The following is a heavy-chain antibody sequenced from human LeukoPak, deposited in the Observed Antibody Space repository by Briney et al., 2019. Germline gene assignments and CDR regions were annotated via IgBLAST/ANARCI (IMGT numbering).Heavy chain of an antibody. D-gene: IGHD1-7*01. CDR2: IYASGTT. CDR1: GGSIRSYY. V-gene: IGHV4-4*07. J-gene: IGHJ3*02. CDR3: ARDRDWNYAFDI. Sequence: PSQTLSLTCTVSGGSIRSYYWNSIRQPARKGLEWIGRIYASGTTNYNSSLKSRVTMSVATSKNQFSRKLNSVTAADTGVYYCARDRDWNYAFDIWGQGTMVTVSS.